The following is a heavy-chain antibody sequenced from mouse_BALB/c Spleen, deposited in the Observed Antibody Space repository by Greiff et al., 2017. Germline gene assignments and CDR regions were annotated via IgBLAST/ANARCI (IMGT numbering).Heavy chain of an antibody. CDR2: INPSTGYT. J-gene: IGHJ1*01. CDR1: GYTFTSYW. D-gene: IGHD1-1*01. Sequence: QVQLQQSGAELAKPGASVKMSCKASGYTFTSYWMHWVKQRPGQGLEWIGYINPSTGYTEYNQKFKDKATLTADKSSSTAYMQLSSLTSEDSAVYYCAREGGYYYGSSPYWYFDVWGAGTTVTVSS. CDR3: AREGGYYYGSSPYWYFDV. V-gene: IGHV1-7*01.